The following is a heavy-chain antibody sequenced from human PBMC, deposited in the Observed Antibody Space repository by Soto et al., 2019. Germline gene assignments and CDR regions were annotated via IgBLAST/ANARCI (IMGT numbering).Heavy chain of an antibody. J-gene: IGHJ6*02. D-gene: IGHD3-22*01. Sequence: QVQLVQSGAEVKKPGASVKVSCKASGYTFTSYYMHWVRQAPGQGLEWMGIINPSGGSTSYAQKFRGRVTMTRDTSTSKVYMELSSLRSEDTAVYYCARGGYYDSSGPSPYYYYGMDVWGQGTTVTVSS. V-gene: IGHV1-46*01. CDR2: INPSGGST. CDR1: GYTFTSYY. CDR3: ARGGYYDSSGPSPYYYYGMDV.